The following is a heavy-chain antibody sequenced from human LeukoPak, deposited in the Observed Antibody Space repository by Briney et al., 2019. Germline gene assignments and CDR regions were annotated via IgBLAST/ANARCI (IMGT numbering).Heavy chain of an antibody. CDR1: GFTFSSYG. J-gene: IGHJ4*02. CDR3: ARTAVSVGFDY. D-gene: IGHD1-26*01. CDR2: IYYSGST. V-gene: IGHV4-39*01. Sequence: PGGSLRLSCAASGFTFSSYGMHWVRQPPGKGLEWIGSIYYSGSTYYNPSLKSRVTISVDTSKNQFSLKLRSVTAADTAVYYCARTAVSVGFDYWGQGTLVTVSS.